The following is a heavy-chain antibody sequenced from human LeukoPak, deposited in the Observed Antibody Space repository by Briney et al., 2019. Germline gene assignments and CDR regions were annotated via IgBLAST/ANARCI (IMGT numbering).Heavy chain of an antibody. J-gene: IGHJ6*03. D-gene: IGHD3-10*01. V-gene: IGHV3-48*03. CDR1: GFTFSDYE. Sequence: GGSLRLSCAASGFTFSDYEMNWVRQAPGKGLEWVLHISTSGTIIHYADSVKGRFTISRDNAKNSLYLQMNSLRAEDTAVYYCARVFGDYYYYYYMDVWGKGTTVTISS. CDR3: ARVFGDYYYYYYMDV. CDR2: ISTSGTII.